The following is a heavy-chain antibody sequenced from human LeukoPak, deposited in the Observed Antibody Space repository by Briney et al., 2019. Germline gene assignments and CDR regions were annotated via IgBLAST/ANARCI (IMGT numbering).Heavy chain of an antibody. CDR1: GFTLCCYA. D-gene: IGHD2-2*01. V-gene: IGHV3-30-3*02. J-gene: IGHJ4*02. CDR2: ISYDGSNK. Sequence: PGGSLRLSCAASGFTLCCYAMHWVPHAPGKGREGVAGISYDGSNKYYADSVKGRFTISRDNSKNTLYLQMNSLRAEDTAVYYCAKKDIVVVPAAIIDYWGQGTLVTVSS. CDR3: AKKDIVVVPAAIIDY.